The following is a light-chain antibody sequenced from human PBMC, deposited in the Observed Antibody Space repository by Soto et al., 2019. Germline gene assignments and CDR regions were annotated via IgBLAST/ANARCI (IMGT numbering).Light chain of an antibody. CDR2: WAS. Sequence: DIVMTQSPDSLAVSLGERATLNCKSSKSVLYSSNNKNYLAWYQQKPGQPPKLLIYWASTRESGVPDRFSGSGSGTDFTLTISSLQAEDVAVYYCQQYYSTPLTFGGGTKVDIK. J-gene: IGKJ4*01. CDR1: KSVLYSSNNKNY. V-gene: IGKV4-1*01. CDR3: QQYYSTPLT.